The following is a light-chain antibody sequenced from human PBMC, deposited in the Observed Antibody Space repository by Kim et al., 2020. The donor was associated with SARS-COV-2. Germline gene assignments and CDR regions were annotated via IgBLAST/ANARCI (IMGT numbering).Light chain of an antibody. CDR3: QQYGGSLYT. J-gene: IGKJ2*01. CDR2: GAI. V-gene: IGKV3-20*01. CDR1: QSLGSKY. Sequence: EIVLTQSPGTLSLSPGARATLSCRASQSLGSKYLAWYQQKPGQAPRLLIYGAITRATGIPDRFSGRGSGIDFTLTISRLEPEDSAVYYCQQYGGSLYTFGQGTKLEIK.